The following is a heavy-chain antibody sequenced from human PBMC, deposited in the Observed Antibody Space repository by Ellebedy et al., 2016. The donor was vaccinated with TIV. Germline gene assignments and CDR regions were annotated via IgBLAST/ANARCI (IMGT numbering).Heavy chain of an antibody. CDR3: ARGGGGYFLD. CDR1: GFSFKTDA. D-gene: IGHD6-25*01. V-gene: IGHV3-21*01. CDR2: IRSGGLYV. J-gene: IGHJ4*02. Sequence: PGGSLRLSCLASGFSFKTDAMNWVRQPPGQGLEWVASIRSGGLYVWYGDSVKGRFTISRDNAKNSLFLQMNSLRDDDTAVYYCARGGGGYFLDWGQGTLVSVSS.